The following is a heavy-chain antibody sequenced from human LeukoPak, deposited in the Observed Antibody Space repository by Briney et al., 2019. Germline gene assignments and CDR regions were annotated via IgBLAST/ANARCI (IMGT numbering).Heavy chain of an antibody. CDR1: GYSFTSYW. D-gene: IGHD6-13*01. CDR2: IYPDDSDT. Sequence: GESLKISCKASGYSFTSYWIGWVRQMPGKGLEWMGIIYPDDSDTRYSPSFQGLVTISADKSISTAYLQWNSLKASDTAMYYCAGSSRVSAYYYYYGMDVWGQGTTVTVSS. V-gene: IGHV5-51*01. CDR3: AGSSRVSAYYYYYGMDV. J-gene: IGHJ6*02.